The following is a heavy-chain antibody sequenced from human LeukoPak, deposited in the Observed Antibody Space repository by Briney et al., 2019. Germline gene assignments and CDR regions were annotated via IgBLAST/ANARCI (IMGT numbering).Heavy chain of an antibody. D-gene: IGHD1-26*01. J-gene: IGHJ4*02. Sequence: SETLSLTCAVSGGSIPTTNWWSWVRQPPGTGLEWIGEVHLSGASNYNPSLKSRVNMSIDKSKNQLSLELTSVTAADTAIYYCTRESGAFSPFGFWGQGTLVTVSS. V-gene: IGHV4-4*02. CDR3: TRESGAFSPFGF. CDR2: VHLSGAS. CDR1: GGSIPTTNW.